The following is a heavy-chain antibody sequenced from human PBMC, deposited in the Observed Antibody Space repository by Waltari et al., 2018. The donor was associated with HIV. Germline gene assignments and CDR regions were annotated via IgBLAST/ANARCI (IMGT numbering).Heavy chain of an antibody. Sequence: QVQLQESGPGLVKPSETLSLTCIVPGGSINNYYWNWIRHPAGKGLEWLGRINASGGTNYNPSLKSRVTMSVDTSKNQFSLKLTSVTAADTAVYFCARETSGPTWRLFDSWGQGTLVTVSS. CDR1: GGSINNYY. CDR2: INASGGT. V-gene: IGHV4-4*07. J-gene: IGHJ4*02. CDR3: ARETSGPTWRLFDS. D-gene: IGHD1-26*01.